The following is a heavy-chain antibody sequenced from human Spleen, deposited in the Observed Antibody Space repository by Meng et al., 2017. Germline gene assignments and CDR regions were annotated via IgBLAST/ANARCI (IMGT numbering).Heavy chain of an antibody. V-gene: IGHV4-34*01. J-gene: IGHJ4*02. D-gene: IGHD4-11*01. CDR2: INHSGST. CDR1: GGSFSDYY. CDR3: ARGPTTMAHDFDY. Sequence: QGQLQQWGAGLLKPSETLSLTCVVSGGSFSDYYWSWIRQPPGKGLEWIGEINHSGSTNYNPSLESRATISVDTSQNNLSLRLSSVTAADSAVYYCARGPTTMAHDFDYWGQGTLVIVSS.